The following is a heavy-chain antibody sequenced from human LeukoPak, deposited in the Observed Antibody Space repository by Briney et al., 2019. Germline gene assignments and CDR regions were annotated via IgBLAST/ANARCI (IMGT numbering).Heavy chain of an antibody. D-gene: IGHD5-18*01. CDR2: MNPNSGNT. V-gene: IGHV1-8*01. J-gene: IGHJ4*02. CDR3: ASEGAKGDTAMATGY. Sequence: ASVKVSCKASGYTFTSYDINWVRQATGQGLEWMGWMNPNSGNTGYAQKLQGRVTMTTDTSTSTAYMELRSLRSDDTAVYYCASEGAKGDTAMATGYWGQGTLVTVSS. CDR1: GYTFTSYD.